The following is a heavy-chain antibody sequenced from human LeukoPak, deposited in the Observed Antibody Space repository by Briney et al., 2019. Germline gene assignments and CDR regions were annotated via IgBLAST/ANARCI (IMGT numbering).Heavy chain of an antibody. V-gene: IGHV3-74*01. J-gene: IGHJ4*02. CDR2: ITEDGSGK. CDR1: GFTASGYW. D-gene: IGHD2/OR15-2a*01. Sequence: PGGSLRLSCAASGFTASGYWMHWVRQHPARGLMWLSYITEDGSGKSYEDSVRGRFTISRDNAKNTVHLQMNSLRVDDTAVYYCARDGQGTISLDYWGQGTPVTVSS. CDR3: ARDGQGTISLDY.